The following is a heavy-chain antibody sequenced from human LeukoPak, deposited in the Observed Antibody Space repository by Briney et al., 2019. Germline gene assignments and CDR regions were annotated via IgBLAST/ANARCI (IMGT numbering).Heavy chain of an antibody. CDR2: IIPIFGTA. D-gene: IGHD6-19*01. CDR3: ASPQVAVATRDYYYGMDV. CDR1: GGTFSSYA. Sequence: ASVKVSCKASGGTFSSYAISWVRQAPGQGLEWMGGIIPIFGTANYAQKFQGRVTITADESTSTAYMELSSLRSEDTAVYYCASPQVAVATRDYYYGMDVWGQGTTVTVSS. J-gene: IGHJ6*02. V-gene: IGHV1-69*13.